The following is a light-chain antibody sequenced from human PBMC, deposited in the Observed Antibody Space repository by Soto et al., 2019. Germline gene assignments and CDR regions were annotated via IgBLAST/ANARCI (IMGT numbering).Light chain of an antibody. CDR1: SSNVETNT. J-gene: IGLJ2*01. Sequence: QSVLTQPPSASGSPGQTVTISCSGSSSNVETNTVNWYQHLPGAAPKLLIHTNNHRPSGVPDRFSGSRSGTAASLAISGLQSEDEAESYCAAWDDILNTVVFGAGTKLTVL. CDR2: TNN. V-gene: IGLV1-44*01. CDR3: AAWDDILNTVV.